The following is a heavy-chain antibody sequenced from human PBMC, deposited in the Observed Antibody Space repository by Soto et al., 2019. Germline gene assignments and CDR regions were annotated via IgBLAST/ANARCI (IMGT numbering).Heavy chain of an antibody. CDR3: AHRLRENMILPILRPFDY. V-gene: IGHV2-5*01. J-gene: IGHJ4*02. Sequence: QITLKESGPTLVKPTQTLTLTCTFFGFSMNTPGVGVGWIRQPPGKALECLAVIHWNDYKRYSPSLKNRLSINKDTSKNQVVLTMADMDPVDSATYFCAHRLRENMILPILRPFDYWGQGILVTVSS. D-gene: IGHD2-21*01. CDR2: IHWNDYK. CDR1: GFSMNTPGVG.